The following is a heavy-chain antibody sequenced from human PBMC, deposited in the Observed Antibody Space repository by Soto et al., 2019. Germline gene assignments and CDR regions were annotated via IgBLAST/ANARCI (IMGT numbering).Heavy chain of an antibody. J-gene: IGHJ6*02. Sequence: GGSLSLSCAASGFPFSSYSMSWVRQAPGKGLEWVSAISGSGGSTYYADSVKGRFTISRDNSKNTLYLQMNSLRAEDTAVYYCAKGSTRDYYYYGMDVWGQGTTVTVSS. V-gene: IGHV3-23*01. CDR1: GFPFSSYS. CDR3: AKGSTRDYYYYGMDV. CDR2: ISGSGGST.